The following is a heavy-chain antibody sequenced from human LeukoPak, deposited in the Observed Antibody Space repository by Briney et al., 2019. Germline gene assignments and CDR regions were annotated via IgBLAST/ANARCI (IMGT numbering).Heavy chain of an antibody. J-gene: IGHJ4*02. V-gene: IGHV3-11*05. D-gene: IGHD3-10*01. CDR2: ISSTSSYI. CDR3: ARDSGGIDY. CDR1: GFTFSDYY. Sequence: GGSLRLSCAASGFTFSDYYMSWIRQAPGKGLEWVLFISSTSSYIKDADSVKGRFTISRDNAKKSLYLQMNSLRAEDTAVYYCARDSGGIDYWGQGTLVTVSS.